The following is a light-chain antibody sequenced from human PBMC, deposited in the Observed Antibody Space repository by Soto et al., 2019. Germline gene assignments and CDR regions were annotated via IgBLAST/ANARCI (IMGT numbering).Light chain of an antibody. Sequence: QSVLTQPASMSGSPGQSITISCTGTRSDIGTYNYLSWYQQHPGKAPRLVISDVSNRPSGVSNRFSGSKSGNTASLTITGLQSEDVADSYSMSYTTTSSFVFGPGTEVTVL. CDR2: DVS. J-gene: IGLJ1*01. CDR3: MSYTTTSSFV. CDR1: RSDIGTYNY. V-gene: IGLV2-14*03.